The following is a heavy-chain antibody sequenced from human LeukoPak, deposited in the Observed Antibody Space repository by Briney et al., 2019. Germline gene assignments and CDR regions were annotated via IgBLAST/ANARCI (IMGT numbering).Heavy chain of an antibody. Sequence: PSETLSLTCAVSGGSTTDYYYSWIRQPPGKGLEWIGCIYYSGGTNYNPSLKSRVTISEDTSGKQFSLKLSSVTAADTAVYYCARVVLGFGELLMYYYYGMDVWGQGTTVTVSS. CDR3: ARVVLGFGELLMYYYYGMDV. CDR2: IYYSGGT. J-gene: IGHJ6*02. CDR1: GGSTTDYY. V-gene: IGHV4-59*12. D-gene: IGHD3-10*01.